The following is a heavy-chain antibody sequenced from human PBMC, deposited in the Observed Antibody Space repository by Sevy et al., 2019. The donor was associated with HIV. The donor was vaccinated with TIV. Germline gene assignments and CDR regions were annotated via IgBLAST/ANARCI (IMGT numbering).Heavy chain of an antibody. CDR1: GYSISSGYY. D-gene: IGHD2-21*01. Sequence: SETLSLTCAVSGYSISSGYYWGWIRQPPGQGREWIGSIYHSGSTYYNPSLKSRVTISVDTSKNQFSLKLSSVTAADTTVYYCTRRNVASFFDQWGQGTLVTVSS. CDR2: IYHSGST. J-gene: IGHJ4*02. CDR3: TRRNVASFFDQ. V-gene: IGHV4-38-2*01.